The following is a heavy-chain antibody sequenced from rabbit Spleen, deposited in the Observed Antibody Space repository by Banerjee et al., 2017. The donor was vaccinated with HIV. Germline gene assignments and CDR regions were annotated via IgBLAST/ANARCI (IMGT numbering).Heavy chain of an antibody. CDR1: GFSFNSGYD. CDR2: VYAGSSGST. Sequence: QEQLVESGGGLVKPGASLTLTCKASGFSFNSGYDMCWVRQAPGKGLEWIACVYAGSSGSTYSATWAKGRFTISKTSSTTVTLQMTSLTAADTATYFCARDLTDVIGWNFGWWGPGTLVTVS. V-gene: IGHV1S45*01. J-gene: IGHJ4*01. CDR3: ARDLTDVIGWNFGW. D-gene: IGHD1-1*01.